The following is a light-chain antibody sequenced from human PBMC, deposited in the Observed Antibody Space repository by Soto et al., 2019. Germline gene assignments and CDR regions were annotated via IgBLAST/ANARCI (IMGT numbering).Light chain of an antibody. CDR3: QQYNTRPPWT. CDR1: QSVGSN. V-gene: IGKV3-15*01. J-gene: IGKJ1*01. Sequence: EIVMTQSPATLSVSPGERATLSCRASQSVGSNLAWYQQKPGQAPSLLMYGASTRATGVPARFSGSWAGAEFTLTISSLQSEDFAVYYCQQYNTRPPWTFGHGTKVEIE. CDR2: GAS.